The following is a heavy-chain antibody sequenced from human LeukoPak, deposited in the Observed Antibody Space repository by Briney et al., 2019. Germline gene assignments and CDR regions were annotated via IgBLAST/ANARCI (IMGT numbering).Heavy chain of an antibody. D-gene: IGHD3-22*01. Sequence: ASVKVSCKASGYTFTSYGISWVRQAPGQGLEWMGWISAYNGNTNYAQKLQGRVTMTTDTSTSTAYMELRSLRSDDTAVYYCARSATMIVVAIGAFDIRGQGTMVTVSS. V-gene: IGHV1-18*01. CDR1: GYTFTSYG. CDR3: ARSATMIVVAIGAFDI. CDR2: ISAYNGNT. J-gene: IGHJ3*02.